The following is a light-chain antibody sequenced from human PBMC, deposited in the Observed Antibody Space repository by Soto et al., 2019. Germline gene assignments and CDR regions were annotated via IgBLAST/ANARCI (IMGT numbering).Light chain of an antibody. CDR2: DAS. V-gene: IGKV1-5*01. CDR3: QQYNDYWT. CDR1: QTISSW. J-gene: IGKJ1*01. Sequence: DIQMTQSTSTLSGSVGDRVTITCRASQTISSWLAWYQQKPGKAPKLLIYDASSLESGVPSRFSGSGSGTEFTLTISSLQPDDFATYYCQQYNDYWTFGQGTKVAIK.